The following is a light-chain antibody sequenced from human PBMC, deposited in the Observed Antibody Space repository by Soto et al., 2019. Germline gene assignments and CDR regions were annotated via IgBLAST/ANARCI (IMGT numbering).Light chain of an antibody. CDR2: GAS. CDR1: QYINTR. J-gene: IGKJ4*01. CDR3: QQYGSSPLT. Sequence: EIVFTQSPATLSSFPGDRVTLSCMASQYINTRLAWYQQKPGQAPRLLIYGASSRATGIPDRFSGSGSGTDFTLTISRLEPEDFAVYYCQQYGSSPLTFGGGTKVDIK. V-gene: IGKV3-20*01.